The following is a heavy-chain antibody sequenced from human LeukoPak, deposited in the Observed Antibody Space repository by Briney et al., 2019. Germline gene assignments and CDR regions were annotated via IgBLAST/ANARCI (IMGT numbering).Heavy chain of an antibody. CDR1: GYTFTGYY. CDR3: ASYGSGIGPDV. CDR2: INPNSGRT. V-gene: IGHV1-2*02. J-gene: IGHJ6*02. Sequence: GPSVKVSCKASGYTFTGYYMHSGRQAPGQGLGWMGWINPNSGRTNYAQKFHGRVTMTRDTSISTAYMELSRLRSDDTAVYYCASYGSGIGPDVWGQGTTVTVSS. D-gene: IGHD3-10*01.